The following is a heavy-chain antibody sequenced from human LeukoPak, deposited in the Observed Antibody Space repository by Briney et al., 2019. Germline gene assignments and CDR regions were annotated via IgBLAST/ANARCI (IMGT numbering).Heavy chain of an antibody. CDR1: GFSLSTRGMG. D-gene: IGHD3-10*01. J-gene: IGHJ4*02. CDR3: SLAYCSGTTSYFDY. V-gene: IGHV2-5*08. CDR2: IYWDDDK. Sequence: SGPTLVKPTQSLTLTCTFSGFSLSTRGMGVSWIRQPPGKALEWLALIYWDDDKRYSPSLKNRLTITEDTSKNQVVLTMTNLDPLDTTPFYRSLAYCSGTTSYFDYWGQGTLVTVSS.